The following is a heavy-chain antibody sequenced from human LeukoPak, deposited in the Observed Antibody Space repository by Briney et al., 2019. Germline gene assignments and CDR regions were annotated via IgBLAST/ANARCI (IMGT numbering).Heavy chain of an antibody. Sequence: GGSLRLPCLVSGFTFSRYDFNWFRQSPGKGLDWVAVISYDGRNTFYADSVKGRFIISRDNSKNTLYLQMNRLRTEDTAVYFCASFDFSTVKRYDYFDPWGQGTLVAVS. CDR1: GFTFSRYD. D-gene: IGHD3/OR15-3a*01. J-gene: IGHJ5*02. CDR2: ISYDGRNT. CDR3: ASFDFSTVKRYDYFDP. V-gene: IGHV3-30*03.